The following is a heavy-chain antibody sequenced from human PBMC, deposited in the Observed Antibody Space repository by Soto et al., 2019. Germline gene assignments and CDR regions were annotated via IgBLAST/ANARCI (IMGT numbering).Heavy chain of an antibody. CDR2: IIPIFGTA. V-gene: IGHV1-69*01. Sequence: QVQLVQSGAEVKKPGSSVKVSCKASGGTFSSYAISWVRQAPGQGLEWMGGIIPIFGTANYAQKFQGRVTITADESTSTAYLELSSLRSEDTAGYYCARARGRGFGEYQRGYGMDVWGQGTTVTVSS. J-gene: IGHJ6*02. D-gene: IGHD3-10*01. CDR3: ARARGRGFGEYQRGYGMDV. CDR1: GGTFSSYA.